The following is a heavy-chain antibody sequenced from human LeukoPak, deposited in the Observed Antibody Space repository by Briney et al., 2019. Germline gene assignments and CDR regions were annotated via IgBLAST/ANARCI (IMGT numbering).Heavy chain of an antibody. CDR1: GGSVSSGSYY. CDR2: IYYSGST. J-gene: IGHJ4*02. Sequence: PSETLSLTCTVSGGSVSSGSYYWRWIRQPPGKGLEWIGYIYYSGSTNYNPSLKSRVTISVDTSKNQFSLKLSSVTAADTAVYYCARSYGSGSYSRRYFDYWGQGTLVTVSS. CDR3: ARSYGSGSYSRRYFDY. D-gene: IGHD3-10*01. V-gene: IGHV4-61*01.